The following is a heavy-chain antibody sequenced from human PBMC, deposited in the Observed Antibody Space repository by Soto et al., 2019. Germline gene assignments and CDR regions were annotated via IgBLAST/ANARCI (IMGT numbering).Heavy chain of an antibody. D-gene: IGHD2-2*01. J-gene: IGHJ2*01. CDR1: GGSISSYY. CDR2: IYYSGST. CDR3: ARLKPAAMRGWYFDL. V-gene: IGHV4-59*08. Sequence: QVQLQESGPGLVKPSETLSLTCTVSGGSISSYYWSWIRQPPGKGLEWIGYIYYSGSTNYNPSLKRRVTISVDTSKNQFSLKLSSVTAADTAVYYCARLKPAAMRGWYFDLWGRGTLVTVSS.